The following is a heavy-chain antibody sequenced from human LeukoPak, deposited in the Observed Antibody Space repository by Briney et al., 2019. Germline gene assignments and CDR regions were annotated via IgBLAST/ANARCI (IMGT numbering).Heavy chain of an antibody. CDR2: TSSGGSA. Sequence: PSETLSLTCSVSNDSITGTSYYWAWIRQSPGKGLEWVGPTSSGGSAYYKPTLKSRVPIFVDTSKTQFSLRLTSVTAADTAIYYCARQGGGDFVDCWGEGTLVSVS. V-gene: IGHV4-39*01. CDR3: ARQGGGDFVDC. J-gene: IGHJ4*02. CDR1: NDSITGTSYY. D-gene: IGHD4-17*01.